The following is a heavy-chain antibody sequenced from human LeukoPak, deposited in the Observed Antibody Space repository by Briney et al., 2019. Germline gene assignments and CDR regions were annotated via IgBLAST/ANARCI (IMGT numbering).Heavy chain of an antibody. D-gene: IGHD4-17*01. CDR2: ISSSSSYI. CDR1: GFTFSSES. CDR3: ARLTVTTFSDWFDP. Sequence: GGSLRGSCAASGFTFSSESMNWVRQAPGKGLEWLSSISSSSSYIYYADSVRGRFTISRDNAKNSLYLQMNSLRAEDTAVYYCARLTVTTFSDWFDPWGQGTLVTVSS. J-gene: IGHJ5*02. V-gene: IGHV3-21*01.